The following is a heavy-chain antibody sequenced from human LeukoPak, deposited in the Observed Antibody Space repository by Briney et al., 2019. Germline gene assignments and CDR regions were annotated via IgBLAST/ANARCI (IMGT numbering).Heavy chain of an antibody. CDR1: GGSISSGGYY. J-gene: IGHJ4*02. V-gene: IGHV4-30-2*01. CDR2: IYHSGST. Sequence: SETLSLTCTVSGGSISSGGYYWSWIRQPPGKGLEWIGYIYHSGSTYYNPSLKSRVTISVDRSKNQFSLKLSSVTAADTAVYYCARAPVYGSGSYFLPSGGLFDYWGQGTLVTVSS. D-gene: IGHD3-10*01. CDR3: ARAPVYGSGSYFLPSGGLFDY.